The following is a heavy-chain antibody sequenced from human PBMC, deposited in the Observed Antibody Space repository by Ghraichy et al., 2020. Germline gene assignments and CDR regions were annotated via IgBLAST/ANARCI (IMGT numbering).Heavy chain of an antibody. CDR3: ARAAIMVGTPSFDY. V-gene: IGHV1-18*04. CDR2: IIAYNGDT. D-gene: IGHD4-23*01. Sequence: ASVKVSCKASGYTFTTYGISWVRQAPGQGPEWMGGIIAYNGDTNYAQKLQGRVTITTDTSTRTAYMELRSLRSDDTAVYYCARAAIMVGTPSFDYWGQGTPVTVSS. CDR1: GYTFTTYG. J-gene: IGHJ4*02.